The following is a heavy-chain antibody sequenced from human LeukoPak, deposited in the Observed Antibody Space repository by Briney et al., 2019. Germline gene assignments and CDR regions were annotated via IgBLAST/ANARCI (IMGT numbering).Heavy chain of an antibody. J-gene: IGHJ6*02. CDR1: GFTFSSYA. Sequence: PGGSLRLSCAASGFTFSSYAMHWVRQAPGKGLEWVAVISYDGSNKYYADSVKGRFTISRDNSKNTLYLQMNSLRAEDTAVYYCARVGSTKYSSSWYSGWTYYYYYGMDVWGQGTTVTVSS. D-gene: IGHD6-13*01. V-gene: IGHV3-30-3*01. CDR3: ARVGSTKYSSSWYSGWTYYYYYGMDV. CDR2: ISYDGSNK.